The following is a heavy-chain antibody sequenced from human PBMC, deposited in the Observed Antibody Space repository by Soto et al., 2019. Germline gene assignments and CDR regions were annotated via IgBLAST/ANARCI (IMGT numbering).Heavy chain of an antibody. D-gene: IGHD4-4*01. Sequence: EVQLLEAGGGLVQPGGSLRLSCAASGFTFSSYAMSWVRQAPGKGLAWVSAISGGSESTYFADSVKGRFSISRDNSRNTLFLQMNSLRAEDTALYYCAKAFDYNYGVSGGHNDYWGQGTLVAVSS. CDR2: ISGGSEST. J-gene: IGHJ4*02. V-gene: IGHV3-23*01. CDR1: GFTFSSYA. CDR3: AKAFDYNYGVSGGHNDY.